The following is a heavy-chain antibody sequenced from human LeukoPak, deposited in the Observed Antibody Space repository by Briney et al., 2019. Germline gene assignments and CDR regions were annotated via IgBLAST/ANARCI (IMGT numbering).Heavy chain of an antibody. Sequence: GGSLRLSCAASGFTFSSYGMHWVRQAPGKGLEWVAFIRYDGSNKYYADSVKGRFTISRDNSKNSLYLQMDSLRVEDTAVYYCARGWASEAFDYWGQGTLVTVSS. V-gene: IGHV3-30*02. CDR2: IRYDGSNK. CDR1: GFTFSSYG. J-gene: IGHJ4*02. CDR3: ARGWASEAFDY. D-gene: IGHD3-16*01.